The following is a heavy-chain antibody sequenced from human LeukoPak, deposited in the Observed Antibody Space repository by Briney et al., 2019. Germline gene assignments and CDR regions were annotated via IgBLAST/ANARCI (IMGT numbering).Heavy chain of an antibody. D-gene: IGHD6-19*01. CDR2: ISRNGAHP. V-gene: IGHV3-23*01. J-gene: IGHJ4*02. CDR1: GFTFSSYA. Sequence: GGSLRLSCAASGFTFSSYAMSWVRQAPGKGLEWVSVISRNGAHPYYIDSVRDRFTVSRDNSKNIMYLQMNSLRAEDAALYYCTTPGDSGWYNHWGQGTLVTVSS. CDR3: TTPGDSGWYNH.